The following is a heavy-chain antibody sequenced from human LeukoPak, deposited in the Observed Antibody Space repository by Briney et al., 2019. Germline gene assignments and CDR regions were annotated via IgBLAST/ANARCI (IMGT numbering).Heavy chain of an antibody. Sequence: PSETLSLTCAVYGGSFSGYYWSWIRQPPGKGLEWIGEINHSGSTNYNPSLKSRVTISVDTSKNQFSLKLSSVTAADTAVYYCARANENYYDSSGYFNWGQGTLVTVSS. CDR3: ARANENYYDSSGYFN. CDR2: INHSGST. V-gene: IGHV4-34*01. D-gene: IGHD3-22*01. J-gene: IGHJ4*02. CDR1: GGSFSGYY.